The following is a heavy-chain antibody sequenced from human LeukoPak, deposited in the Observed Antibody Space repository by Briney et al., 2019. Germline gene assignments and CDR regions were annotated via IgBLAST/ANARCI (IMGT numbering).Heavy chain of an antibody. Sequence: SETLSLTCTVSGGSISTYYWGWIRQPPGKELEWIGNIYPSGSTNYNPSLKSRVTISVDTSKNQFSLKLSSVTAADTAVYYCARRGTDDYYMDVWGEGTTVTVSS. J-gene: IGHJ6*03. D-gene: IGHD3-16*01. CDR1: GGSISTYY. V-gene: IGHV4-4*09. CDR3: ARRGTDDYYMDV. CDR2: IYPSGST.